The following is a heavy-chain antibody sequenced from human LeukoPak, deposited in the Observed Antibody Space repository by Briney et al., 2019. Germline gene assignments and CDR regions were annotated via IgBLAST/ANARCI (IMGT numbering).Heavy chain of an antibody. Sequence: SETLSLTCAVSGGSISSNSYYWGWIRQPPGKGLEWIGSIYYSGSTYYNPSLKSRVTISGDTSKNQFSLKLSSVTAADTAVYYCARHDSSGPYNVFDIWGQGTMVTVSS. CDR2: IYYSGST. CDR3: ARHDSSGPYNVFDI. CDR1: GGSISSNSYY. V-gene: IGHV4-39*01. D-gene: IGHD3-22*01. J-gene: IGHJ3*02.